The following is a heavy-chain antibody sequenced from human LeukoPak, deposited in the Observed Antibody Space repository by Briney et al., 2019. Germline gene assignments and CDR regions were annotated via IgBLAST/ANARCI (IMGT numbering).Heavy chain of an antibody. Sequence: PGGSLRLSCAASGFTFSTYWMTWVRQSPGKGLEWVANIKQDGSAKYYVDSLEGRFTISRDNAKNSLYLQMNSLRAEDTAVYYCASLAYCSSNSCYEDCWGQGTLVTVSS. D-gene: IGHD2-2*01. CDR2: IKQDGSAK. V-gene: IGHV3-7*02. CDR1: GFTFSTYW. CDR3: ASLAYCSSNSCYEDC. J-gene: IGHJ4*02.